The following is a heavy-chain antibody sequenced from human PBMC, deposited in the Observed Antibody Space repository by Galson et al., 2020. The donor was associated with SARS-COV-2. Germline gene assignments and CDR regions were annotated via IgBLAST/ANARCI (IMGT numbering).Heavy chain of an antibody. CDR2: IWYDGSNK. J-gene: IGHJ4*02. Sequence: QLGESLKISCAASGFTFSSYGMHWVRQAPGKGLEWVAVIWYDGSNKYYADSVKGRFTISRDNSKNTLYLQINSLRAEDTAVYYCAKEGTAMVGVFDYWGQGTLVTVSS. CDR3: AKEGTAMVGVFDY. V-gene: IGHV3-33*06. D-gene: IGHD5-18*01. CDR1: GFTFSSYG.